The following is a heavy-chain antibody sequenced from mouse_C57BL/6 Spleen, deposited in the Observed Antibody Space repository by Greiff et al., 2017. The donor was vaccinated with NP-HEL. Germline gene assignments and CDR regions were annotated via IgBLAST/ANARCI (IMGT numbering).Heavy chain of an antibody. J-gene: IGHJ2*01. CDR1: GYTFTDYE. V-gene: IGHV1-15*01. D-gene: IGHD1-1*01. CDR2: IDPETGGT. CDR3: TGDGFAYFDY. Sequence: QVQLQQSGAELVRPGASVTLSCKASGYTFTDYEMHWVKQTPVHGLEWIGAIDPETGGTAYNQKFKGKAILTADKSSSTAYMELRSLTSEDSAVYYCTGDGFAYFDYWGQGTTLTVSS.